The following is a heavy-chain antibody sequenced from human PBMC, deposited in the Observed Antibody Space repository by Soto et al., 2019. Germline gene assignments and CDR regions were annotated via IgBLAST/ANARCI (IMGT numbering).Heavy chain of an antibody. CDR1: GYTFTGYY. CDR3: AREGHYDILTGLRDDAFDI. J-gene: IGHJ3*02. Sequence: ASVKVCCKASGYTFTGYYMHWVRQAPGQGLEWMGWINPNSGGTNYAQKFQGWVTMTRDTSISTAYMELSRLRSDDTAVYYCAREGHYDILTGLRDDAFDIWGQGTMVTVSS. V-gene: IGHV1-2*04. D-gene: IGHD3-9*01. CDR2: INPNSGGT.